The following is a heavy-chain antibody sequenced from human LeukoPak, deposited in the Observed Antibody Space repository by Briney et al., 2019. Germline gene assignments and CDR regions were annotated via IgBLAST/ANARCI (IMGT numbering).Heavy chain of an antibody. D-gene: IGHD6-19*01. J-gene: IGHJ4*02. CDR2: IYYSGST. CDR1: GGSISSYY. Sequence: SETLSLTCTVSGGSISSYYWSWIRQPPGKGLEWIGYIYYSGSTNYNPSLKSRVTKSVDTSKNQFSLKLSSVTAADTAVYYCARQHIAVLDYWGQGTLVTVSS. V-gene: IGHV4-59*08. CDR3: ARQHIAVLDY.